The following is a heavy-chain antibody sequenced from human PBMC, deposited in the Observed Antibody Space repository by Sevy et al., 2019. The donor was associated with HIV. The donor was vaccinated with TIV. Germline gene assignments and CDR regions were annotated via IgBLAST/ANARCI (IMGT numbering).Heavy chain of an antibody. CDR3: ARDSYYYGSGSYYTDSHNWFDP. CDR2: IYHSGST. CDR1: GYSISSGYY. J-gene: IGHJ5*02. Sequence: SETLSLTCAVSGYSISSGYYWGWIRQPPGKGLEWIGCIYHSGSTYYNPSLKSRVTISVDTSKNQFSLKLSSVTAADTAVYYCARDSYYYGSGSYYTDSHNWFDPWGQGTLVTVSS. V-gene: IGHV4-38-2*02. D-gene: IGHD3-10*01.